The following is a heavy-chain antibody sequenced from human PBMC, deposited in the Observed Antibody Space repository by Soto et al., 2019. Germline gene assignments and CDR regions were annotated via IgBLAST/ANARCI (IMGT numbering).Heavy chain of an antibody. J-gene: IGHJ6*02. D-gene: IGHD2-2*02. V-gene: IGHV1-69*02. Sequence: QVQLVQSGAEVKKPGSSVKVSCKASGGTFSSYSISWVRQAPGQGLEWMGRIIPVLGIANYAQKLQGRVTIIDDKSTSTAYMELSSLRTEDTAMYYCARADMIVLDQTYFGLDVWGQGTTVTVSS. CDR3: ARADMIVLDQTYFGLDV. CDR2: IIPVLGIA. CDR1: GGTFSSYS.